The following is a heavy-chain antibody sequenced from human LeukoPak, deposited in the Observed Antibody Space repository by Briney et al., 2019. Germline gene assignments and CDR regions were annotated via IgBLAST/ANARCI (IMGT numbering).Heavy chain of an antibody. J-gene: IGHJ4*02. CDR3: AKGDGYKGHFDY. D-gene: IGHD5-24*01. V-gene: IGHV3-30*02. CDR2: ISYAGSNE. CDR1: GFTFNSSG. Sequence: PGGSLRLSCAASGFTFNSSGMHWVRQAPGRGLEWVAFISYAGSNEYYADSAKGRFTISRDNSKNSLYLQMDSLRTEDTAVYYCAKGDGYKGHFDYWGQGTLVPVSS.